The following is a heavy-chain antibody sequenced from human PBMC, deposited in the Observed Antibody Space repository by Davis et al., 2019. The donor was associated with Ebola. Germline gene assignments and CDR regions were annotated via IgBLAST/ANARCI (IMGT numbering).Heavy chain of an antibody. CDR2: IYYSGSG. CDR1: GGSFSGYY. D-gene: IGHD1-26*01. CDR3: ARDHLVVVGATRFYYYGMDV. V-gene: IGHV4-30-4*08. Sequence: MPSETLSLTCAVYGGSFSGYYWSWIRQPPGKGLEWFGYIYYSGSGYYNPSLKSRVTISLDTSKNQFSLKLSSVTAADTAVYYCARDHLVVVGATRFYYYGMDVWGQGTTVTVSS. J-gene: IGHJ6*02.